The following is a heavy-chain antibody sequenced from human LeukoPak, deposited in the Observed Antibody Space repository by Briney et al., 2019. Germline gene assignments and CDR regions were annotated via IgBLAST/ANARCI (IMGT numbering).Heavy chain of an antibody. D-gene: IGHD2-8*01. CDR1: GFTFTTYS. J-gene: IGHJ6*03. Sequence: GGSLRLSCEASGFTFTTYSMTWVRQAPGKGLEWVSIISSGSSAIFSADALKGRFTISRDDAKNLLYLDMNSLRAEDTAVYYCARDGYMYAYYYMDVWGKGTTVTVSS. CDR2: ISSGSSAI. CDR3: ARDGYMYAYYYMDV. V-gene: IGHV3-21*01.